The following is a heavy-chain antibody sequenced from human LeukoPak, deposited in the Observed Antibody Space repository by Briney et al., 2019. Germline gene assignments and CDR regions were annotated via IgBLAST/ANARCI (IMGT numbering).Heavy chain of an antibody. Sequence: GASVKVSCKASGYTFTSYGISWVRQAPGQGLEWMGWISAYNGNTNYAQKLQGRVTMTTDTSTSTAYMELRSLRSDDTAVYYCARDQRAYCGGDCPSGYWGQGTLVTVSS. D-gene: IGHD2-21*02. CDR3: ARDQRAYCGGDCPSGY. V-gene: IGHV1-18*01. CDR2: ISAYNGNT. CDR1: GYTFTSYG. J-gene: IGHJ4*02.